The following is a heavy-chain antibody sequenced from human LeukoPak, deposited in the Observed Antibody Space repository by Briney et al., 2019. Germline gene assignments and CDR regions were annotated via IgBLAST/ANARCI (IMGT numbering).Heavy chain of an antibody. CDR2: IKQDGSEK. D-gene: IGHD1-26*01. J-gene: IGHJ6*02. V-gene: IGHV3-7*01. Sequence: GGSLRLSCAASGFTFCSYWMSWVRRAPGKGVECVANIKQDGSEKYYVDTVWGRFSLSRDNAKNSLYLQINSLRAEDMGVYYCARGIVGATKRNYYYGMDVWGQGTTVTVSS. CDR3: ARGIVGATKRNYYYGMDV. CDR1: GFTFCSYW.